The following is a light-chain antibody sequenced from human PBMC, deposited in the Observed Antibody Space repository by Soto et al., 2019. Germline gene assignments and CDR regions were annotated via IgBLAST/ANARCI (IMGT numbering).Light chain of an antibody. Sequence: PGERATLSCRASQSASSSLAWYQQKPGQAPRLLIYDASNRATGIPARFSGSGSGTDFTLTISSLEPEDFAVYYCQQRKTWQVTFGQGTRLEI. CDR2: DAS. CDR1: QSASSS. V-gene: IGKV3-11*01. CDR3: QQRKTWQVT. J-gene: IGKJ5*01.